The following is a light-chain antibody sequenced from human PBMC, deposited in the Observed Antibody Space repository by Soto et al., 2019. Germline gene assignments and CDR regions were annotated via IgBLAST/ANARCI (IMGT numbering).Light chain of an antibody. CDR3: QQYYSTPWT. Sequence: DIVMTQSADSLAVSLGERATINCKSSQSVFSNSNNKKYLAWYQQKPGQPPKLLIHWASIRESGVPDRFSGSGSGTDFTLTIYSLQAEDVAVYYCQQYYSTPWTVGQGTKVEIK. CDR2: WAS. V-gene: IGKV4-1*01. J-gene: IGKJ1*01. CDR1: QSVFSNSNNKKY.